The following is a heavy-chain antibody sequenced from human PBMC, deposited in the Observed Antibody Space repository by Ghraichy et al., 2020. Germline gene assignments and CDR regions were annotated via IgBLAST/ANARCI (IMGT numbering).Heavy chain of an antibody. Sequence: SQTLSLTCTVSGGSISSYYWSWIRQPPGKGLEWIGYMYYSESTNYNPSLKSRVTISADTSKNQFSLRLSSVTAADTAVYYCARHGQLYTAQYSFDSWGQGTLVTVSS. CDR1: GGSISSYY. CDR2: MYYSEST. V-gene: IGHV4-59*08. J-gene: IGHJ4*02. D-gene: IGHD5-18*01. CDR3: ARHGQLYTAQYSFDS.